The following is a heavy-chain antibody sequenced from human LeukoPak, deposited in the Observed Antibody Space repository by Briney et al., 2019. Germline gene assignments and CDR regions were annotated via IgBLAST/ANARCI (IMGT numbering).Heavy chain of an antibody. J-gene: IGHJ4*02. V-gene: IGHV1-2*04. D-gene: IGHD3-16*02. CDR3: ARAGYDYVWGSYRPPFDY. CDR2: INPNSGGT. CDR1: GYTFTGYY. Sequence: GASVKVSCKASGYTFTGYYMHWVRQAPGQGLEWMGWINPNSGGTNYAQKFQGWVTMTRDTSISTAYMELSRLRSDDTAVYYCARAGYDYVWGSYRPPFDYWGQGTLVTVSS.